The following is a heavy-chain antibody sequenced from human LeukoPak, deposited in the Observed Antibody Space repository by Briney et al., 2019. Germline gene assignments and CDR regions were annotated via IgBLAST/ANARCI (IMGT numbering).Heavy chain of an antibody. CDR2: IYHTGST. J-gene: IGHJ4*02. V-gene: IGHV4-38-2*01. CDR3: ARHTLFGGEGDDY. CDR1: GHSITRGYY. D-gene: IGHD3-10*02. Sequence: PPETLSLTCALSGHSITRGYYWGWIRPAPGKALEWIGSIYHTGSTFYNPSLTSRVTLSRDPSRNQFSLKVTSVTAADTALYYCARHTLFGGEGDDYWGQGTLVTVSS.